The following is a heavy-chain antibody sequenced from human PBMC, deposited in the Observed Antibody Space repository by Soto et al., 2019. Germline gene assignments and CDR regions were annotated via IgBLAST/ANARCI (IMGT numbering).Heavy chain of an antibody. J-gene: IGHJ4*02. CDR1: GFTFSRDG. CDR3: AKERATTTAFDY. D-gene: IGHD4-17*01. CDR2: ITDNGGST. Sequence: GGSLRLSCAASGFTFSRDGMSWVRQAPGKGLEWVSLITDNGGSTYYADSVKGRFTISRDNTKNTLSLQMNSLRAEDTAVYCCAKERATTTAFDYWGQGALVTVSS. V-gene: IGHV3-23*01.